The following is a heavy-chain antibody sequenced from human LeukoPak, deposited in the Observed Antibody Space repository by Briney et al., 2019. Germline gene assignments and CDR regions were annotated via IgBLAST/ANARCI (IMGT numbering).Heavy chain of an antibody. Sequence: PGGSLRLSCAASGFTFSNACMSWVRQAPGKGLEXXXRIKRKSDGGTTEYAAPVKGRFSISRDDSKNMLYLEVNSLRTEDTAVYFCSTYSSSWYVFDYWGQGTLVTVSS. CDR2: IKRKSDGGTT. D-gene: IGHD6-13*01. CDR1: GFTFSNAC. J-gene: IGHJ4*02. V-gene: IGHV3-15*01. CDR3: STYSSSWYVFDY.